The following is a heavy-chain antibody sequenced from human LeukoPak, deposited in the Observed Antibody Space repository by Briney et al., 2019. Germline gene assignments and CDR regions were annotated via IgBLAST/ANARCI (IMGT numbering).Heavy chain of an antibody. V-gene: IGHV3-21*01. CDR1: GFTFSSYS. CDR3: ARASGSYSRFDY. Sequence: GGSLRLSCAASGFTFSSYSMNWVRQAPGKGLEWVSSISSSSSYIYYADSVKGRFTISRDNAKNSLYLQMNSLRAEDTAVYYCARASGSYSRFDYWGQGTLVTVSS. D-gene: IGHD1-26*01. J-gene: IGHJ4*02. CDR2: ISSSSSYI.